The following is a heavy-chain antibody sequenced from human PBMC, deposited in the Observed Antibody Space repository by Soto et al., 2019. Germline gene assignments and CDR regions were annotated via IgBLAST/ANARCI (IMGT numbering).Heavy chain of an antibody. Sequence: QVQLVESGGGLVKPGGSLRLSCAASGFTFSDYYMSWIRQAPGKGLEWVSYISSSGSTIYYADSVKGRFTISRDNAKNSLYLQMNSLRAEDTAAYYCARTYSSSWTPYYYGMDVWGQGTTVTVSS. J-gene: IGHJ6*02. CDR2: ISSSGSTI. D-gene: IGHD6-13*01. CDR1: GFTFSDYY. CDR3: ARTYSSSWTPYYYGMDV. V-gene: IGHV3-11*01.